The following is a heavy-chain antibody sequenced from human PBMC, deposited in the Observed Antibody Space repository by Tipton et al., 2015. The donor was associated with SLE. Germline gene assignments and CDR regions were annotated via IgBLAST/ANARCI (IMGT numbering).Heavy chain of an antibody. Sequence: TLSLTCAVYGGSFNGHYWNWFRQSPGKGLEWIGESNESGITHYNSSLKSRVTISVDTSKNQFSLKLTSVTAADTAVYYCARLQYIFAGMDVWGKGTTVTVSS. CDR3: ARLQYIFAGMDV. CDR1: GGSFNGHY. J-gene: IGHJ6*04. V-gene: IGHV4-34*01. D-gene: IGHD3-3*01. CDR2: SNESGIT.